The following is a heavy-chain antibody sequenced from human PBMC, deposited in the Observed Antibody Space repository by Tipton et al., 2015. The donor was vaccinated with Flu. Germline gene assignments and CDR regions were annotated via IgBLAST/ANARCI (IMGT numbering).Heavy chain of an antibody. Sequence: TLSLTCTVSGGSISSFYWSWIRQPAGKGLEWIGRMYSSGTTKYNPPLKSRVTMSVDTTKNQFSLKLSSVAAADTAVYYCARGSGSGTYMLFDFGGQGTLVTVSS. V-gene: IGHV4-4*07. D-gene: IGHD3-10*01. CDR1: GGSISSFY. CDR3: ARGSGSGTYMLFDF. J-gene: IGHJ5*01. CDR2: MYSSGTT.